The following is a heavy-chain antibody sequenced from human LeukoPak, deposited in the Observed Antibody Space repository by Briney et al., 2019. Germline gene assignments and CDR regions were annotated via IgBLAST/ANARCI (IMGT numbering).Heavy chain of an antibody. D-gene: IGHD3-10*01. V-gene: IGHV4-61*09. CDR1: GGSISSGSYD. Sequence: SETLSLTCTVSGGSISSGSYDWYWIRQPAGKGLEWIGHLYTSGSMSYSPSLKSRVTISVDTSKNQFSLKLTSVTAADTAVYYCTKGRGIWGQGTLVTVSS. J-gene: IGHJ4*02. CDR2: LYTSGSM. CDR3: TKGRGI.